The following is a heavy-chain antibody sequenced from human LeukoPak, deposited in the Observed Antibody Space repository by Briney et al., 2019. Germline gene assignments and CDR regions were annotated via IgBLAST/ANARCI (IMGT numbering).Heavy chain of an antibody. V-gene: IGHV1-69*05. J-gene: IGHJ4*02. CDR2: IIPIFGTA. D-gene: IGHD4/OR15-4a*01. CDR3: ATVFEYGEESFFDS. CDR1: GGTFSSYA. Sequence: GASVKVSCKASGGTFSSYAISWVRQAPGQGLEWMGGIIPIFGTANYAQKFQGRVTITTDESTSTAYIQLSSLRSEDTAVYYCATVFEYGEESFFDSWGQGTLVTVSS.